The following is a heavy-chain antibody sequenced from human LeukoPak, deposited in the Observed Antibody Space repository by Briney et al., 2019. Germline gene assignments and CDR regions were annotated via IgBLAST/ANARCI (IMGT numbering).Heavy chain of an antibody. CDR1: GFTFSSSW. V-gene: IGHV3-74*01. CDR2: INSDGSST. J-gene: IGHJ5*02. CDR3: ARVQYYGSGSYYNWFDP. Sequence: PRGSLRLSCAASGFTFSSSWMHWVRQAPGKGLVWVSRINSDGSSTTYADSVKGRFTTSRDNAKNTLYLQMNSLRAEDTAVYYCARVQYYGSGSYYNWFDPWGQGTLVTVSS. D-gene: IGHD3-10*01.